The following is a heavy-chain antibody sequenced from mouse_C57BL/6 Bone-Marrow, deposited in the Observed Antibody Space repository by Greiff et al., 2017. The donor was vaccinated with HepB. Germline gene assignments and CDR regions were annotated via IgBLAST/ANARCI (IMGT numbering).Heavy chain of an antibody. D-gene: IGHD2-5*01. CDR2: IWSGGST. CDR1: GFSLTSYG. Sequence: QVQLKESGPGLVQPSQSLSITCTVSGFSLTSYGVHWVRQSPGKGLEWLGVIWSGGSTNYNAAFISRLSISKDNSKSQVFFKMNRLQADDTAIYYCARDRGYSNYLAWFAYWGQGTLVTVSA. V-gene: IGHV2-2*01. J-gene: IGHJ3*01. CDR3: ARDRGYSNYLAWFAY.